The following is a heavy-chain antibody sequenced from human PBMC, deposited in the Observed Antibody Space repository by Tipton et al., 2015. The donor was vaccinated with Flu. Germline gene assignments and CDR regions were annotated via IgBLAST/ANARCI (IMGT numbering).Heavy chain of an antibody. CDR3: ARRPARVMTAKIQNYYAMDV. Sequence: TLSLTCTVSGGSISSYYWSWIRQPPGKGLEWIGYIFYSGSTNYNPPLKSRVTISVDTSKNQFSLKLSSVTAAGTAVYYCARRPARVMTAKIQNYYAMDVWGQGTTVTVSS. CDR2: IFYSGST. V-gene: IGHV4-59*08. D-gene: IGHD2-21*02. J-gene: IGHJ6*02. CDR1: GGSISSYY.